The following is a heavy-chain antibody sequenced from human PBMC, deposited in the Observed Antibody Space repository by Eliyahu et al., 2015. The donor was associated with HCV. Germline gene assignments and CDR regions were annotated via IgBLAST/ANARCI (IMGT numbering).Heavy chain of an antibody. V-gene: IGHV4-59*01. D-gene: IGHD6-19*01. J-gene: IGHJ5*02. CDR2: IHYSGST. Sequence: QVQLQESGPGLVKPSETLSLTCTVSGGSITTYXWSWIRQPPGKGLEWIGYIHYSGSTNYNPSLKSRVTISLDTSKNQFSLKLTSVTAADTAVYYCASGGGGIAVAGTGGWFDPWGQGTVVTVSS. CDR3: ASGGGGIAVAGTGGWFDP. CDR1: GGSITTYX.